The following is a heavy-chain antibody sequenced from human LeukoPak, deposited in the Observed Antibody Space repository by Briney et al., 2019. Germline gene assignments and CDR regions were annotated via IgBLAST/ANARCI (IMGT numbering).Heavy chain of an antibody. J-gene: IGHJ4*02. CDR3: ARSSSIAARYFDY. D-gene: IGHD6-6*01. CDR2: IYSGGST. V-gene: IGHV3-66*02. CDR1: GFTVSSNY. Sequence: GGSLRLSCAASGFTVSSNYMSWVRQAPGKGLEWASVIYSGGSTYYADSVKGRFTISRDNSKNTLYLQMNSLRAEDTAVYYCARSSSIAARYFDYWGQGTLVTVSS.